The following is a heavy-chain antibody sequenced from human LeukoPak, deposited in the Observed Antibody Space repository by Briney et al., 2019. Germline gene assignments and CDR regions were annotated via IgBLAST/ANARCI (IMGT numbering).Heavy chain of an antibody. Sequence: GRSLRLSCSASGFTFSTYAMHWVRQAPGKGLEYVSAISSNGGNTYYADSVKGRITISRDNSKNTLYLQMSSLRVEDTAVYYCVKDTYGSSWAAFDYWGQGTLVTVSS. CDR2: ISSNGGNT. D-gene: IGHD6-13*01. J-gene: IGHJ4*02. V-gene: IGHV3-64D*06. CDR1: GFTFSTYA. CDR3: VKDTYGSSWAAFDY.